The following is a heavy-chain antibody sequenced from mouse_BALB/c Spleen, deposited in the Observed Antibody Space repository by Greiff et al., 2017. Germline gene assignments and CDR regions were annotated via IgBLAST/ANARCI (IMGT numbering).Heavy chain of an antibody. CDR3: TASYRLAY. V-gene: IGHV6-6*02. J-gene: IGHJ3*01. CDR2: IRLKSDNYAT. D-gene: IGHD2-14*01. Sequence: EVQLQESGGGLVQPGGSMKLSCVASGFTFSSYWMSWVRQSPEKGLEWVAEIRLKSDNYATHYAESVKGKFTISRDDSKSRLYLQMNSLRAEDTGIYYCTASYRLAYWGQGTLVTVSA. CDR1: GFTFSSYW.